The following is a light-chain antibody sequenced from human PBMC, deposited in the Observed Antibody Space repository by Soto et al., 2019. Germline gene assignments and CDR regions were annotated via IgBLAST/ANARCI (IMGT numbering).Light chain of an antibody. CDR2: DVS. CDR1: SSDVGGYNY. CDR3: SSYAGSSTSVV. J-gene: IGLJ2*01. Sequence: QSALTQPASVSGSPGQSITISCTGTSSDVGGYNYVSWYQQHPGKAPKLMIYDVSNRPSGVSNRFSGSKSGNTASLTISGRQAEDEAEDYCSSYAGSSTSVVFGGGTQLTVL. V-gene: IGLV2-14*01.